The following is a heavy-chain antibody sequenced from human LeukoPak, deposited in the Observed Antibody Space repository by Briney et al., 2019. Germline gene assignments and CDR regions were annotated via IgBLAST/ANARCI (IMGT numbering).Heavy chain of an antibody. CDR3: ARDRCSGGRCYSLSVGHMDV. D-gene: IGHD2-15*01. CDR1: GFTFSDSY. V-gene: IGHV3-11*01. Sequence: GGSLRLSCAASGFTFSDSYMTWIRQAPGKGLEWVSYISSSSTTIYYTDSVGGRFTISRDNAKTSLNLQMNSLRAEDTALDYCARDRCSGGRCYSLSVGHMDVWGKGTPVTVSS. J-gene: IGHJ6*03. CDR2: ISSSSTTI.